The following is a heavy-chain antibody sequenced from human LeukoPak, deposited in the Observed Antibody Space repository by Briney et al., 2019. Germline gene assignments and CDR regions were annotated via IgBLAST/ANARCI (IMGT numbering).Heavy chain of an antibody. V-gene: IGHV4-59*01. Sequence: SETLSLTCTVSGGSISSYYWSWIRQPPGKGLEWIGYIYYSGSTNYNPSLKSRVTISVDTSKNQFSLKLSSVTAADTAVYYCARDTKSHGMDVWGQGTTVTVSS. CDR3: ARDTKSHGMDV. CDR2: IYYSGST. D-gene: IGHD3-3*01. J-gene: IGHJ6*02. CDR1: GGSISSYY.